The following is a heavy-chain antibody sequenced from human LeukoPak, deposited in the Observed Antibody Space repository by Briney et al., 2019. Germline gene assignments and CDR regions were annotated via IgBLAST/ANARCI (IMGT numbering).Heavy chain of an antibody. D-gene: IGHD6-19*01. V-gene: IGHV1-2*02. J-gene: IGHJ4*02. CDR3: ARGQWLETPCLDY. Sequence: ASVKVSCKASGYTFTGYYMHWVRQAPGQGLERMGWINPNSGGTNYAQKFQGRVTMTRDTSTSTVYMELSSLRSEDTAVYYCARGQWLETPCLDYWGQGTLVTVSS. CDR1: GYTFTGYY. CDR2: INPNSGGT.